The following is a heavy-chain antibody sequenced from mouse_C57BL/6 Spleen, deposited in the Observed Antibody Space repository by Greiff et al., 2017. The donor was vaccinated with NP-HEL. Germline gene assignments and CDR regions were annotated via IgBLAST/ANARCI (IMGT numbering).Heavy chain of an antibody. D-gene: IGHD1-1*01. V-gene: IGHV5-17*01. CDR3: ARDHYYGSSSYYFDY. J-gene: IGHJ2*01. CDR2: ISSGSSII. Sequence: DVHLVESGGGLVKPGGSLKLSCAASGFTFSDYGMHWVRQAPEKGLEWVAYISSGSSIIYSADTVKGRFTISRDNAKNTLFLQMTSLRSEDTAMYYCARDHYYGSSSYYFDYWGQGTTLTVSS. CDR1: GFTFSDYG.